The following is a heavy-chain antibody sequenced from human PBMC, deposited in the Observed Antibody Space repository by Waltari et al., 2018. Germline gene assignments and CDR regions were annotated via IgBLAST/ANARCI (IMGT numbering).Heavy chain of an antibody. CDR2: ISSNGGST. D-gene: IGHD2-21*01. J-gene: IGHJ4*02. CDR3: ARERLLQGFDY. V-gene: IGHV3-64*01. CDR1: GFTFSSYA. Sequence: EVQLVESGGGLVQPGGSLRLSCAASGFTFSSYAMHWVRQAPGKGLEYVSAISSNGGSTYYANSVKGRFTISRDNSKNTLYLQMGSLRAEDMAVYYCARERLLQGFDYWGQGTLVTVSS.